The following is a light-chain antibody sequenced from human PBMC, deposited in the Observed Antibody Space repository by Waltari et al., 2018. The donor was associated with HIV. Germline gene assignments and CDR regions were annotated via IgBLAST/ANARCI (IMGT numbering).Light chain of an antibody. J-gene: IGLJ2*01. CDR1: SSNIGSKY. CDR2: RNN. Sequence: QSVLTQPPSASGTPGQRVTISCSGSSSNIGSKYVYWYQKLPGTAPKLLIYRNNQRPSGVPDRFSGSKSGTSASRAISGLRSEDEADYYCAAWDDSLSGPLVVFGGGTKLTVL. V-gene: IGLV1-47*01. CDR3: AAWDDSLSGPLVV.